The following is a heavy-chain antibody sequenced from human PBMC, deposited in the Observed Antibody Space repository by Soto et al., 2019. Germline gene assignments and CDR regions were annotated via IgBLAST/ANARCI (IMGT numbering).Heavy chain of an antibody. Sequence: SETLSLTCTVSGGSISSYYWSWIRQPPGKGLEWIGYIYYSGSNNYNPSLKSRVTIPEDTSKNQFSLKLSSVTAADTAVYYCARERSPYYDSSGYYERADWFDPWGQGTLVTVS. J-gene: IGHJ5*02. D-gene: IGHD3-22*01. CDR1: GGSISSYY. CDR2: IYYSGSN. CDR3: ARERSPYYDSSGYYERADWFDP. V-gene: IGHV4-59*01.